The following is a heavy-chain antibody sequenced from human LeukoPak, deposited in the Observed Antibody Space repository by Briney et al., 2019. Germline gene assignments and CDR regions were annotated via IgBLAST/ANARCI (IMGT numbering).Heavy chain of an antibody. D-gene: IGHD6-6*01. CDR3: ARDQQLVPYYFDY. V-gene: IGHV3-30*04. Sequence: GSLRLSCAAAGFTFSKFAMHWVRQAPGKGLEWVAVVSYDGSYKYYADSVKGRFTISRDNAKNSLYLQMNSLRAEDTAVYYCARDQQLVPYYFDYWGQGTLVTVSS. CDR2: VSYDGSYK. CDR1: GFTFSKFA. J-gene: IGHJ4*02.